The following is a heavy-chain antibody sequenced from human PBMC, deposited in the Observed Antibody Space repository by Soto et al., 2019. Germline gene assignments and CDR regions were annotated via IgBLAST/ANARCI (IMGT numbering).Heavy chain of an antibody. D-gene: IGHD6-13*01. J-gene: IGHJ4*02. CDR1: GGSISTSNW. CDR2: VYRTGST. Sequence: QVQLQESGPGLVKPSGTLSLTCAVSGGSISTSNWWSWVRQPPGKGLEWIGEVYRTGSTNYNPSLESRVIVPVDQSKNQFSLKLTSVTAADTAVYYCARARATIAAAAIFDCWGQGTLVTVSS. V-gene: IGHV4-4*02. CDR3: ARARATIAAAAIFDC.